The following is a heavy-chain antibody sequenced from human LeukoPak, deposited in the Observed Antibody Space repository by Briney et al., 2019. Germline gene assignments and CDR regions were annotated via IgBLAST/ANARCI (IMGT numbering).Heavy chain of an antibody. Sequence: GASLRLSCAASGFTFSSYAMSWVRQAPGKGLEWVSGINDSGGSTYYADSVKGRFTISRDNSKNTLYLQMNSLRAEDTAVCYCAKGVDTRRRIGMRVVVTYYFDYWGQGTLVTVSS. D-gene: IGHD3-22*01. CDR2: INDSGGST. J-gene: IGHJ4*02. CDR1: GFTFSSYA. CDR3: AKGVDTRRRIGMRVVVTYYFDY. V-gene: IGHV3-23*01.